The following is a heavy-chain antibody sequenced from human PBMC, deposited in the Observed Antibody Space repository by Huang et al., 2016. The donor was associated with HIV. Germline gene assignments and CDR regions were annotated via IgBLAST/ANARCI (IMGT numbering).Heavy chain of an antibody. D-gene: IGHD2-15*01. CDR1: GFTFNNAW. V-gene: IGHV3-15*01. CDR3: NGGIDY. Sequence: EVQLVESGGGLVKPGGSLRLSGAASGFTFNNAWMSWVRQAPGKGLEWVGRIKSKTDGGTIDYAAPVKGRFTISRDDSKNTLYLQMNSLKIEDTAVYYCNGGIDYWGQGTLVTVSS. CDR2: IKSKTDGGTI. J-gene: IGHJ4*02.